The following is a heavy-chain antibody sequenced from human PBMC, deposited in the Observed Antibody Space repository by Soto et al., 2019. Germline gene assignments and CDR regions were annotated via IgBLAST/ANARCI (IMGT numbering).Heavy chain of an antibody. V-gene: IGHV1-2*02. CDR3: ARAGGVVVPAAMQYYYYGMDV. J-gene: IGHJ6*02. D-gene: IGHD2-2*01. CDR1: GYTFTGYY. Sequence: ASVKVSCKASGYTFTGYYMHWVRQAPGQGLEWMGWINPNSGGTNYAQKFQGRVTMTRDTSISTAYMELSRLRSDDTAVYYCARAGGVVVPAAMQYYYYGMDVWGQGTTVTVSS. CDR2: INPNSGGT.